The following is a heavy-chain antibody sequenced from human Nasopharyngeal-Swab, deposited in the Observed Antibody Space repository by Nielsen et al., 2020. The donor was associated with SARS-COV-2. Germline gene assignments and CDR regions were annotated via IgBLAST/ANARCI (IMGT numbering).Heavy chain of an antibody. CDR3: AREATVTASDRFDP. CDR2: ISAYNGNT. V-gene: IGHV1-18*04. CDR1: GYSFTSYW. Sequence: GESLKISCKGSGYSFTSYWISWVRQAPGQGLEWMGWISAYNGNTNYAQKLQGRVTMTTDTSTSTAYMELRSLRSDDTAVYYCAREATVTASDRFDPWGQGTLVTVSS. D-gene: IGHD4-17*01. J-gene: IGHJ5*02.